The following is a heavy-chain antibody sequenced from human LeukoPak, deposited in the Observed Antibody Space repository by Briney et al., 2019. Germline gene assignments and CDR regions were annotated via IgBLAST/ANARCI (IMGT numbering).Heavy chain of an antibody. J-gene: IGHJ2*01. V-gene: IGHV5-51*01. CDR3: ARQTGYFDL. CDR2: IYPGDSDT. Sequence: GESLKISCKGSGYSFTNYWIGWVRQMPEKGLEWMGIIYPGDSDTRYSPSFQGQVTISADKSITTAYLQWNSLKASDTAIYYCARQTGYFDLWGRGTLVTVSS. CDR1: GYSFTNYW.